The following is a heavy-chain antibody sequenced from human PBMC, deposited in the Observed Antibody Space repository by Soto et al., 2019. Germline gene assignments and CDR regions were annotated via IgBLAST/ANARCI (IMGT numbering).Heavy chain of an antibody. Sequence: EVQLVESEGGLVQPGGSLRLSCAASGFTFSYYWMHWVRQAPGQGLVWVSRIHSDGSSTTYADSVKGRFTISRDNAKNTLYLQMTSLRAEDTAVYYCARGDRGAFALWGQGTMVTVSS. CDR2: IHSDGSST. D-gene: IGHD2-21*02. CDR3: ARGDRGAFAL. CDR1: GFTFSYYW. J-gene: IGHJ3*01. V-gene: IGHV3-74*01.